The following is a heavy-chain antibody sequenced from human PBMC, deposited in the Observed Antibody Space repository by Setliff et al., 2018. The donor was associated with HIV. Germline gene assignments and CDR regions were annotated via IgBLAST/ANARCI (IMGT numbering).Heavy chain of an antibody. J-gene: IGHJ4*02. D-gene: IGHD4-17*01. CDR1: GGTFSSYT. CDR3: ARDPTTVMDYFDY. CDR2: IIPIFGTG. Sequence: GASVKVSCKASGGTFSSYTISWVRQAPGQGLEWMGGIIPIFGTGMYAQKFQGRVTITADESTTTAYMELSSLRSEDTAVYYCARDPTTVMDYFDYWGQGTLVTVSS. V-gene: IGHV1-69*13.